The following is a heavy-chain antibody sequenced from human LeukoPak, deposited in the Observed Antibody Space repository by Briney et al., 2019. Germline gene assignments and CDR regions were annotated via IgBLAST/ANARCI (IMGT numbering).Heavy chain of an antibody. J-gene: IGHJ6*02. CDR1: GYTFTSYD. CDR2: MNPNSGNT. D-gene: IGHD6-19*01. Sequence: ASVKVSCKASGYTFTSYDINWVRQATGQGLEWMGWMNPNSGNTGYAQKFQGRVTMTRNTSISTAYMELGSLRSEDTAVYYCATYSSGWYGYYYYGMDVWGQGTTVTVSS. CDR3: ATYSSGWYGYYYYGMDV. V-gene: IGHV1-8*01.